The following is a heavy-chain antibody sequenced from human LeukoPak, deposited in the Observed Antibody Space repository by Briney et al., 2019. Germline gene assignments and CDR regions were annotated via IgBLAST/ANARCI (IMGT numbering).Heavy chain of an antibody. V-gene: IGHV3-74*01. CDR2: IKTDGSST. CDR3: ATAGRLSYYFDY. J-gene: IGHJ4*02. CDR1: GLSFSSYW. Sequence: PGGSLRLSCAASGLSFSSYWMQWVRQAPGKGLVWVSRIKTDGSSTSYADSVKGRFTISRDNSRNTLYLQMNSLRAEDTAVYYCATAGRLSYYFDYWGQGTLVTVSS. D-gene: IGHD6-6*01.